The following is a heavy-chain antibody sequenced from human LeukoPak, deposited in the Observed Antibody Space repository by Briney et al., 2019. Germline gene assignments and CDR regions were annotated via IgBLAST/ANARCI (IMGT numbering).Heavy chain of an antibody. CDR3: ARDRRYSSGWSASGMDV. CDR2: ISTYNGNT. V-gene: IGHV1-18*01. Sequence: ASVKDSCKASGYTFPSHGFSWVRQAPGHGLEWLGWISTYNGNTNYAQKLQGRVSMTTDTSTSTAYMDLKGLRSDDTAVYYCARDRRYSSGWSASGMDVWGKGTTVTISS. J-gene: IGHJ6*03. CDR1: GYTFPSHG. D-gene: IGHD6-19*01.